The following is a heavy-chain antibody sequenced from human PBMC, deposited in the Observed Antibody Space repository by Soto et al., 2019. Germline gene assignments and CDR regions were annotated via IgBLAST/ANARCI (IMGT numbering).Heavy chain of an antibody. Sequence: QVQLVQSGAEVKKPGSSVKVSCKASGGTFSSYAISWVRQAPGQGLEWMGGIIPIFGTANYAQKFQGRVTITADESTSTAYMELSSLRSEDTAVYYCARGPYYYDSSGYTSFDYWGQGTLVTVSS. CDR1: GGTFSSYA. CDR2: IIPIFGTA. D-gene: IGHD3-22*01. CDR3: ARGPYYYDSSGYTSFDY. V-gene: IGHV1-69*01. J-gene: IGHJ4*02.